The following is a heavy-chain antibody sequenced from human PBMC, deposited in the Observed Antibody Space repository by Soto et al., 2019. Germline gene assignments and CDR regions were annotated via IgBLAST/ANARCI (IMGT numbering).Heavy chain of an antibody. V-gene: IGHV3-33*01. CDR1: GFTFSSYG. CDR2: IRYDGSSK. J-gene: IGHJ4*02. CDR3: ARGAYGRGGRCYYVPGFDY. D-gene: IGHD2-15*01. Sequence: QVQLVESGGGVVQPGRSLRLSCAASGFTFSSYGMHWVRQAPDKGLEWVAVIRYDGSSKYYADSVKGQFTISRDKSKNTPYLQMKSTSGEETVVKCCARGAYGRGGRCYYVPGFDYWGQGTLVTVSS.